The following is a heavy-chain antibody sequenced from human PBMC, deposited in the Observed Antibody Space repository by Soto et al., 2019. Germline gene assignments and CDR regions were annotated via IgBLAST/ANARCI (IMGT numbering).Heavy chain of an antibody. CDR2: IYYSGST. CDR3: ARDAPLRGGDDEWFDP. Sequence: QVQLQESGPGLVKPSQTLSLTCTVSGGSISSGGYYWSWIRQHPGKGLEWIGYIYYSGSTYYNPSLKSRVTISVDTSKNQSSLKLSSVTAADTAVYYCARDAPLRGGDDEWFDPWGQGTLVTVAS. J-gene: IGHJ5*02. CDR1: GGSISSGGYY. D-gene: IGHD2-21*02. V-gene: IGHV4-31*03.